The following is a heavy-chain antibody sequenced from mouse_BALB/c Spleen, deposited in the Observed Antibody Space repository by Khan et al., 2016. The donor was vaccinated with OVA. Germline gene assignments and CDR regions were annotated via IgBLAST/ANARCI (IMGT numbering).Heavy chain of an antibody. D-gene: IGHD2-4*01. CDR2: IWTGGST. CDR1: GFSLTTYG. V-gene: IGHV2-2*02. CDR3: ARNYDYDEGLAY. Sequence: QVQLKQSGPGLVQPSQSLSITCTVSGFSLTTYGVHWVRQSPGKGLEWLGVIWTGGSTDYNAALIPRMSISKDCSKSQVFFRMNSLQVNDTAIYYCARNYDYDEGLAYWGQGTLVTVSA. J-gene: IGHJ3*01.